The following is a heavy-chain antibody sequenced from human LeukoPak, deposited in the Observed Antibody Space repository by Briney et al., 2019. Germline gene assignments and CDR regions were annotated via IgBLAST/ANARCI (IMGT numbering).Heavy chain of an antibody. Sequence: GGSLRLSCAASGFTFSSYSMNWVRQAPGKGLEWVSYISSSSSTIYYADSVKGRFTISRDNAKNSLYLQMNSLRAEDTAVYYCARVWGSVIQQWLVDAYNWFDPWGQGTLVTVSS. J-gene: IGHJ5*02. CDR1: GFTFSSYS. V-gene: IGHV3-48*04. CDR2: ISSSSSTI. CDR3: ARVWGSVIQQWLVDAYNWFDP. D-gene: IGHD6-19*01.